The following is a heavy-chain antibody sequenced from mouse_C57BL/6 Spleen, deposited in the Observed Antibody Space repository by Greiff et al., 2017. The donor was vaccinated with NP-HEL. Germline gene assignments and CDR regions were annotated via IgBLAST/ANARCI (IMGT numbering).Heavy chain of an antibody. V-gene: IGHV5-17*01. CDR1: GFTFSDYG. Sequence: EVQGVESGGGLVKPGGSLKLSCAASGFTFSDYGMHWVRQAPEKGLEWVAYISSGSSTIYYADTVKGRFTISRDNAKNTLFLQMTNLRSEDTAMYYCASGTTVVAPYWYFDVWGTGTTVTVSS. J-gene: IGHJ1*03. D-gene: IGHD1-1*01. CDR3: ASGTTVVAPYWYFDV. CDR2: ISSGSSTI.